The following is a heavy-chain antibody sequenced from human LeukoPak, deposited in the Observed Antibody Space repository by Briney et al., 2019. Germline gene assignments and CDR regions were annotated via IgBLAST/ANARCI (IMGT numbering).Heavy chain of an antibody. Sequence: GGSLRLSCAASGFTFSYYYMSWVRQAPGKGLEWVANINQDGSEKYYVDSVKGRFTISRDNAKNSLYLQMNSLRAEDTAVYYCARDVSYDSSGYKEYYFDYWGQGTLVTVSS. V-gene: IGHV3-7*01. CDR3: ARDVSYDSSGYKEYYFDY. J-gene: IGHJ4*02. D-gene: IGHD3-22*01. CDR1: GFTFSYYY. CDR2: INQDGSEK.